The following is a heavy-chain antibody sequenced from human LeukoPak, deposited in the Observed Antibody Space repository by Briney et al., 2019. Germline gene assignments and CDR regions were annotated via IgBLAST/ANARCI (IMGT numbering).Heavy chain of an antibody. Sequence: PSETLSLTCTVSGGSISSGSYYWSWIRQPAGKGLEWIGRIYTSGSTNYNPSLKSRVTISVDTSKNQLSLKLSSVTAADTAVYYCARDTNYYGSGRTRWGQGTLVTVSS. CDR2: IYTSGST. CDR1: GGSISSGSYY. CDR3: ARDTNYYGSGRTR. J-gene: IGHJ4*02. V-gene: IGHV4-61*02. D-gene: IGHD3-10*01.